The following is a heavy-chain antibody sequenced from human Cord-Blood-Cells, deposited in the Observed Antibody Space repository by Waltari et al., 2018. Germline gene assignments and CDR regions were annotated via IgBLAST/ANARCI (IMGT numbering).Heavy chain of an antibody. V-gene: IGHV4-30-4*08. CDR1: GGSISSGDYY. CDR2: IYYSGST. D-gene: IGHD3-22*01. CDR3: ARGYYDSSGYYYWYFDL. J-gene: IGHJ2*01. Sequence: QVQLQESGPGLVKPSQTLSLTCTVSGGSISSGDYYWSWLRQPPGKGLEWIGYIYYSGSTYYNPSLKSRVTISVDTSKNQFSLKLSSVTAADTAVYYCARGYYDSSGYYYWYFDLWGRGTLVTVSS.